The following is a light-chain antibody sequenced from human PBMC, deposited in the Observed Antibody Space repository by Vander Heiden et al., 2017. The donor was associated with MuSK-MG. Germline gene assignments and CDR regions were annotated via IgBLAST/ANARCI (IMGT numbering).Light chain of an antibody. CDR1: QAVRRGF. CDR3: QRYCTSIT. CDR2: GAS. Sequence: DIVFTHPPGTLSLSPGERATLSCRASQAVRRGFLDWYQQKPGQAPRLLIYGASSSAIGIPDRFSGSGSGTDFTLASSGPEHDDFAVYYWQRYCTSITFGGGTKVEIK. J-gene: IGKJ4*01. V-gene: IGKV3-20*01.